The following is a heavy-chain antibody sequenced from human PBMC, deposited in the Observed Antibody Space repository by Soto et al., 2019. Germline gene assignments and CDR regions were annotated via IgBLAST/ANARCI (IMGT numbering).Heavy chain of an antibody. CDR3: ARARWLRRQEYYLDI. J-gene: IGHJ4*02. CDR1: GGSIYRTGYS. V-gene: IGHV4-31*03. CDR2: IYYGGTT. D-gene: IGHD2-15*01. Sequence: PSWTLSLSCRVSGGSIYRTGYSRSWIRQPPGQGLEWIGYIYYGGTTFYNPSLKSRSTLSLDTDENRFSLNLTSVTAADTAVYYCARARWLRRQEYYLDISGQGILVTVS.